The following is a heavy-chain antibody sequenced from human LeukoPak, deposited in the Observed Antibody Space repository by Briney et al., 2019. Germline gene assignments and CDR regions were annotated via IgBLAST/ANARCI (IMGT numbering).Heavy chain of an antibody. CDR2: IWYEGSNQ. CDR1: GFRFSNFG. D-gene: IGHD4-17*01. V-gene: IGHV3-33*06. Sequence: GGSLRLSCAASGFRFSNFGMYWVRQSPGKGLECVTAIWYEGSNQYSADSVKGRFTISRDNSNNTLYLQMNSLRAEDTAMYYCAKSRTTMTPLDAFDIWGQGTMVTVSS. J-gene: IGHJ3*02. CDR3: AKSRTTMTPLDAFDI.